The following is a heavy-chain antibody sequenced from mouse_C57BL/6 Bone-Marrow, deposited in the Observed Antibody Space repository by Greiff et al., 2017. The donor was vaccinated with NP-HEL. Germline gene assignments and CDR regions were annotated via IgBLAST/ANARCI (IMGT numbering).Heavy chain of an antibody. D-gene: IGHD1-1*01. CDR3: ARKKDGRGMDY. CDR2: IWSGGST. Sequence: QVQLKESGPGLVQPSQSLSITCTVSGFSLTSYGVHWVRQSPGKGLEWLGVIWSGGSTDDNAAFISRLTISKDNSKSQVFFTMNRLQADDTAKYYCARKKDGRGMDYRGQGTSVTVSS. J-gene: IGHJ4*01. CDR1: GFSLTSYG. V-gene: IGHV2-2*01.